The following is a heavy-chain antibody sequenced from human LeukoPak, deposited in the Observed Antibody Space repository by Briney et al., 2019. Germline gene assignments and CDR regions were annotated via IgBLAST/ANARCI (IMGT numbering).Heavy chain of an antibody. CDR1: GYSISSGYY. Sequence: PSETLSLTCTVSGYSISSGYYWGWIRQPPGKGLEWIGSIYHSGSTYYNPSLKSRVTISVDTSKNQFSLKLSSVTAADTAVYYCARLRRDGVAGDYWGQGTLVTVSS. J-gene: IGHJ4*02. CDR3: ARLRRDGVAGDY. V-gene: IGHV4-38-2*02. D-gene: IGHD6-19*01. CDR2: IYHSGST.